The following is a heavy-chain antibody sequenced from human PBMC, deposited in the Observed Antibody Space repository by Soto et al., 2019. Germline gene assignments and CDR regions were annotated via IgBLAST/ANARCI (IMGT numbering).Heavy chain of an antibody. CDR2: ISPSSPYT. J-gene: IGHJ5*02. V-gene: IGHV3-21*01. Sequence: PGGSLRLSCAASGFDFTTFSMNWVRQAPGKGLEWVSFISPSSPYTSYADSVKGRFTISRDNAKRSLYLQMMSLTAEDTAIYYCVRGGGGGLFDPWGQGTMVTISS. CDR3: VRGGGGGLFDP. CDR1: GFDFTTFS. D-gene: IGHD2-15*01.